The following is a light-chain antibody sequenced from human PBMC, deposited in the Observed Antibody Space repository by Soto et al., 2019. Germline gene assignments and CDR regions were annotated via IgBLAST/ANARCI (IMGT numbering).Light chain of an antibody. V-gene: IGKV1-39*01. Sequence: DIQMTQSPSSLSASVGDRVTITCRASQSISSYLNWYQQKPGKAPKLLIYAASSLQSGVPSRFSGSGSGTDFTLTISSLQPEDFATYCCQQTYRIPRTFGGGTKVEIK. CDR2: AAS. CDR1: QSISSY. J-gene: IGKJ4*01. CDR3: QQTYRIPRT.